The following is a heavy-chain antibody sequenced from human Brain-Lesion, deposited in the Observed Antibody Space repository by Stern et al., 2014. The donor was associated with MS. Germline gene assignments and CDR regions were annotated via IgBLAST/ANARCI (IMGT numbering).Heavy chain of an antibody. D-gene: IGHD2-15*01. Sequence: QVQLQESGPGLVKPSENLSLTCTVAGGSVSSTSYAWAWIRQPPGKGLEWIGTIYYSGNTYYSPSLKSRLTISLATSKNQFSLQRSFVTAADTAVYYCAGEEDIRYCSGGSCTGNWFDPWGQGTLVTVSS. CDR3: AGEEDIRYCSGGSCTGNWFDP. J-gene: IGHJ5*02. CDR1: GGSVSSTSYA. CDR2: IYYSGNT. V-gene: IGHV4-39*01.